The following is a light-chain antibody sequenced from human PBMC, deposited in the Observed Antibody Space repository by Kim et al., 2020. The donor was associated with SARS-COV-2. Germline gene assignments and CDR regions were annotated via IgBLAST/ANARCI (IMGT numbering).Light chain of an antibody. J-gene: IGLJ2*01. Sequence: SREKTAIISGGGDNLGEKDACWYQQQAGQSAVLVIYQDSKRSSGIPERFSGSNSGNTATLTSSGTQAMDAADYYCQALDTGTHVVFGGGTQLTVL. CDR2: QDS. CDR1: NLGEKD. V-gene: IGLV3-1*01. CDR3: QALDTGTHVV.